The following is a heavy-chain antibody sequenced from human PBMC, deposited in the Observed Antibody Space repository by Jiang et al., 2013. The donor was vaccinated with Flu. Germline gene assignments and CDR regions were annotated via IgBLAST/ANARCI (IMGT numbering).Heavy chain of an antibody. CDR1: GGSFSGYY. Sequence: LLKPSETLSLTCAVYGGSFSGYYWSWIRQPPGKGLEWIGEINHSGSTNYNPSLKSRVTISVDTSKNQFSLKLSSVTAADTAVYYCARGRRGVVVVAATPYFDYWGQGTLVTVSS. J-gene: IGHJ4*02. CDR2: INHSGST. CDR3: ARGRRGVVVVAATPYFDY. V-gene: IGHV4-34*01. D-gene: IGHD2-15*01.